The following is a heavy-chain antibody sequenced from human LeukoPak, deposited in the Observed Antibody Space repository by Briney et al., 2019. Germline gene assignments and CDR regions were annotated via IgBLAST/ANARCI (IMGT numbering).Heavy chain of an antibody. J-gene: IGHJ4*02. D-gene: IGHD3-22*01. V-gene: IGHV3-23*01. CDR3: AKSSYYDASGYYREYYFDY. Sequence: GGSLRLSCAASGFTFSSYAMSWVRQAPGKGLAWISTVSASGDSTSYADSVKGRFTISRDKTKNTLYLQMNSLRAEDTAVYYCAKSSYYDASGYYREYYFDYWGQGTLVTVSS. CDR1: GFTFSSYA. CDR2: VSASGDST.